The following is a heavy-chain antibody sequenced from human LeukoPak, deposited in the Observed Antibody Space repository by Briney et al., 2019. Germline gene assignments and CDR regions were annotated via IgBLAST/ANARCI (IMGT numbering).Heavy chain of an antibody. CDR1: GFTFSNAW. CDR3: TTVSYGDLYFDY. Sequence: PGGSLRLSCAASGFTFSNAWMSWVRQAPGKGLEWVGRIKSKTDGGTTDYAAPVKGRFTISRDDSKNTLYLRMNSLKTEDTAVYYCTTVSYGDLYFDYWGQGTLVTVSS. J-gene: IGHJ4*02. CDR2: IKSKTDGGTT. D-gene: IGHD4-17*01. V-gene: IGHV3-15*01.